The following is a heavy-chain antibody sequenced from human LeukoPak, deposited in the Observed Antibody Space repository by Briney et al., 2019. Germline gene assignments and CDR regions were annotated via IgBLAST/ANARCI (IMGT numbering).Heavy chain of an antibody. D-gene: IGHD3-10*01. J-gene: IGHJ4*02. CDR1: GGSISRSGYY. V-gene: IGHV4-39*07. Sequence: SETLSLTCTVSGGSISRSGYYWGWIRQPPGKGLEWIGSIYYSGSTNYNPSLKSRVTISVDTSKNQFSLKLTSVTAADTAVYYCARISYYYRSGNYYNSDHPYFASWGQGTLVTASS. CDR2: IYYSGST. CDR3: ARISYYYRSGNYYNSDHPYFAS.